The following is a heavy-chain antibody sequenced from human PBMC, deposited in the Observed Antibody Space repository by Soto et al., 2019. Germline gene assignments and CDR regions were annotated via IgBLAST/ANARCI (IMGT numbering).Heavy chain of an antibody. J-gene: IGHJ4*02. CDR1: GGSISSSNW. D-gene: IGHD3-9*01. Sequence: QVQLQESGPGLVKPSGTLSLTCAVSGGSISSSNWWSWVRQPPGKGLEWIGEIYHSGSTNYNPSLKSRVPISVDKSQNQFSLKLSSVPAADTAVYYCARGYDILTGPYAYWGQGTLVTVSS. V-gene: IGHV4-4*02. CDR3: ARGYDILTGPYAY. CDR2: IYHSGST.